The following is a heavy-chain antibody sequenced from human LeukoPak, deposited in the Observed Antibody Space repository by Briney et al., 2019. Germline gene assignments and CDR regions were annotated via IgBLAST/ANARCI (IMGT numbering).Heavy chain of an antibody. J-gene: IGHJ4*02. D-gene: IGHD1-26*01. CDR1: GFTFSRYA. V-gene: IGHV3-23*01. Sequence: PGGSLRLFCAASGFTFSRYAMSWVRQAPGKGLEWVSAISGGGDSTYFADSVKGRFTISRDNSEDTLYLQMNSLRAEDTAVYHCAKDRARGGATDFDYWGQGTLVTVSS. CDR3: AKDRARGGATDFDY. CDR2: ISGGGDST.